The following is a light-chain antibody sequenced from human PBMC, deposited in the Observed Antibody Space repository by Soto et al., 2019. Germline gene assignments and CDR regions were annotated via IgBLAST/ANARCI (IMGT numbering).Light chain of an antibody. Sequence: EISLTQSPGTLSSSPGERATLSCRASPSVNSRCSAWYQQKAGPASRLLIYGASSRATGIPDRFSGSGSGTDFTLTISRLEPEDFAVYYCQQYGSSPGTFGQGTKVDIK. J-gene: IGKJ1*01. CDR1: PSVNSRC. CDR2: GAS. CDR3: QQYGSSPGT. V-gene: IGKV3-20*01.